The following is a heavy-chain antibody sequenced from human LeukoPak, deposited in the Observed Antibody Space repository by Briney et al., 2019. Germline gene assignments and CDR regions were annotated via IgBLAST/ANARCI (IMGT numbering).Heavy chain of an antibody. CDR2: ISSSSSYI. D-gene: IGHD6-19*01. J-gene: IGHJ6*03. V-gene: IGHV3-21*01. Sequence: NPGGSLRLSCAASGFTFGSYSMNWVRQAPGKGLEWVSCISSSSSYINYADSVKGRFTISRDNAKNSLYLQMNSLRAEDTAVYYCARAAVAGYYSYYMDVWGKGTTVTVSS. CDR3: ARAAVAGYYSYYMDV. CDR1: GFTFGSYS.